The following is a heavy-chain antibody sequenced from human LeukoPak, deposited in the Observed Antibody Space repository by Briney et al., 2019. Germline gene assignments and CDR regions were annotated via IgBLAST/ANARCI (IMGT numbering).Heavy chain of an antibody. CDR1: GGTFSSYA. CDR3: ARDNSVGDNAWWFDP. CDR2: IIPIFGTA. J-gene: IGHJ5*02. Sequence: VKVSCKASGGTFSSYAISWVRQAPGQGLEWMGGIIPIFGTANYAQKFQGRVTITADESTSTAYMELSSLRSDDTAVYYCARDNSVGDNAWWFDPWGQGTLVTVSS. V-gene: IGHV1-69*01. D-gene: IGHD1-26*01.